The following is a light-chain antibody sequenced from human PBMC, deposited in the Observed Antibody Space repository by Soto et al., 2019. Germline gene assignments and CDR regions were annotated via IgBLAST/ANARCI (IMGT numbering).Light chain of an antibody. V-gene: IGLV7-43*01. J-gene: IGLJ2*01. CDR1: TGAGTTDNF. Sequence: QTVVTQEPSLTGSPGGTITLTCASSTGAGTTDNFPNWFQQKPGQAPRSLIYSTYHKYSWTPARFSGSLLGGKAVLTLSGVQPDDEAEYHCLLYSDGSMLFGGGTKRTVL. CDR3: LLYSDGSML. CDR2: STY.